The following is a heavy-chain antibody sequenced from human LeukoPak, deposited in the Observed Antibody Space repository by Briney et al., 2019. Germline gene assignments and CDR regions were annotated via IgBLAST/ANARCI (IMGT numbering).Heavy chain of an antibody. Sequence: GRSLSLSCAASGFTFSSYGMQWVRQARGKGREWVAVIWYDGSNKYYADSGKGRFTISRDNSKNTIYLEMNRLRADDTAVYYCARVGQSSASYYKNPMDYWGQGTLVTVSS. V-gene: IGHV3-33*01. CDR2: IWYDGSNK. J-gene: IGHJ4*02. CDR1: GFTFSSYG. CDR3: ARVGQSSASYYKNPMDY. D-gene: IGHD3-10*01.